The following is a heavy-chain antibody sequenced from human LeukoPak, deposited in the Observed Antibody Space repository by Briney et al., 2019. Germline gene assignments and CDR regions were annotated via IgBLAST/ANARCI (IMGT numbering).Heavy chain of an antibody. CDR1: GFTFSSYA. D-gene: IGHD6-19*01. V-gene: IGHV3-23*01. CDR3: AKVKKQWLGNHYFDY. Sequence: GGSLRLSCAASGFTFSSYAMSWVRQAPGKGLEWVSAISGSGSSTYYADSVKGRFTISRDNSKNTLYLQMNSLRAEDTAVYYCAKVKKQWLGNHYFDYWGQGTLVTVSP. J-gene: IGHJ4*02. CDR2: ISGSGSST.